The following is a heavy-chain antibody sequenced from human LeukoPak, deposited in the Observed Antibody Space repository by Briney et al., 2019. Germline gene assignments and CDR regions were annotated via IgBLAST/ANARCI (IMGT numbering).Heavy chain of an antibody. Sequence: SETLSLTCTVSGGSLSSSSYYWGWIRQPPGKGLEWFGSIYYSGSIYYNPSLKSRVTISVDTSKNPFSLKLSSVTAADAAVYYCARPGIVGSKVDYWGQGTLVTVSS. CDR2: IYYSGSI. D-gene: IGHD1-26*01. J-gene: IGHJ4*02. CDR1: GGSLSSSSYY. CDR3: ARPGIVGSKVDY. V-gene: IGHV4-39*01.